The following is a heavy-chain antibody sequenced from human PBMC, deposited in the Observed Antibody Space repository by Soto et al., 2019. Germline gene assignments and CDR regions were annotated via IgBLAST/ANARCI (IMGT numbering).Heavy chain of an antibody. V-gene: IGHV4-4*09. CDR3: ASRYCSGGICYSLHLGY. J-gene: IGHJ4*02. CDR1: GGSIGDYC. D-gene: IGHD2-15*01. Sequence: TMSLTCSVAGGSIGDYCGSCIRQHQGKGLEWIGNIYSSGSTNYNPSLKSRVTISVDTSRNQFSLKLSSVTAADTAVYYCASRYCSGGICYSLHLGYCGQRALGTVSS. CDR2: IYSSGST.